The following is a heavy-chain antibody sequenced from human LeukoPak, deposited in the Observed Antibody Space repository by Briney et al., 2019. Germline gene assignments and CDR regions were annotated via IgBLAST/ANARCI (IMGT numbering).Heavy chain of an antibody. V-gene: IGHV3-33*08. CDR1: GFTFSSYA. CDR2: VWHDGSNR. Sequence: GRSLRLSCAASGFTFSSYAMHWVRQAPGKGLEWVALVWHDGSNRYYADSVKGRFTISRDNSKNTVYLQMNSLRAEDTAVYYCARELFGSGSRPDYWGQGTLVTVSS. D-gene: IGHD3-10*01. J-gene: IGHJ4*02. CDR3: ARELFGSGSRPDY.